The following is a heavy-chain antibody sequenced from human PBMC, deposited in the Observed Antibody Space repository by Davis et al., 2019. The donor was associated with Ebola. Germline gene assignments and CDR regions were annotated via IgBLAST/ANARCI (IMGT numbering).Heavy chain of an antibody. CDR3: AKAGSGYELDY. Sequence: PGGSLRLSCAASGFTFDDHTMHWVRQAPGKVLEWLSLISWYGDSTSYAASVRGRFTISRDNSKKSLYLQMNSLRIEDTALYYCAKAGSGYELDYWGQGTLVTVSS. D-gene: IGHD5-12*01. V-gene: IGHV3-43*01. CDR2: ISWYGDST. J-gene: IGHJ4*01. CDR1: GFTFDDHT.